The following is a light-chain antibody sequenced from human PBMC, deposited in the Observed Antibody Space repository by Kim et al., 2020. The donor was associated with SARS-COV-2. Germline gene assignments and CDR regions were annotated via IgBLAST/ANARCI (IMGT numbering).Light chain of an antibody. Sequence: QSALTQPRSVSGSPGQSVAISCTGTSSDVGGYNYVSWYQQHPGKAPELMIYDVSKRRSVVPDRFFGSKSGNTASLTISGLQAEDEADYYCCSYAGSYRWVFGGGTKLTVL. CDR1: SSDVGGYNY. CDR2: DVS. V-gene: IGLV2-11*01. CDR3: CSYAGSYRWV. J-gene: IGLJ3*02.